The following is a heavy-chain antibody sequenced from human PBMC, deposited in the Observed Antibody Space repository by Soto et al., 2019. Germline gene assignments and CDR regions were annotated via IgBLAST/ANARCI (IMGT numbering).Heavy chain of an antibody. CDR2: INHSGST. Sequence: SETLSLTCAVYGGSFSGYYWSWIRQPPGKGLEWIGEINHSGSTTYNPSLKSRVTISVDTSKNQFSLKLSSVTAADTAVYYCARPYSSSSYYYYYGMDVWGQGTTVTVSS. J-gene: IGHJ6*02. V-gene: IGHV4-34*01. CDR1: GGSFSGYY. D-gene: IGHD6-6*01. CDR3: ARPYSSSSYYYYYGMDV.